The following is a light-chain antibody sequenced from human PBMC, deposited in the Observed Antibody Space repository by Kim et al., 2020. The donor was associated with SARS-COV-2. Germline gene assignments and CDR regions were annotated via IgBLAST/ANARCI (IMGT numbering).Light chain of an antibody. J-gene: IGLJ3*02. CDR3: GTWDSSLSAWV. CDR2: DNN. V-gene: IGLV1-51*01. Sequence: QKVAISCSGSSSNIGNNYVSWYQQHPGTAPKLLIYDNNKRPSGIPDRFSGSKSGTSATLGITGLQTGDEADYYCGTWDSSLSAWVFGGGTKLTVL. CDR1: SSNIGNNY.